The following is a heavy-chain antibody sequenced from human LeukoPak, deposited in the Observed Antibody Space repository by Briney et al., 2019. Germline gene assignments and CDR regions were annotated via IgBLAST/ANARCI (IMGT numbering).Heavy chain of an antibody. CDR2: IYYSGST. CDR1: GDSISSYY. CDR3: ARVPGLSYYGMDV. Sequence: PSETLSLTCTVSGDSISSYYWSWIRQPPGKGLEWIGYIYYSGSTNYNPSLKSRVTISVDTSKNQFPLKLSSVTTADTAVYYCARVPGLSYYGMDVWGQGTTVTVSS. V-gene: IGHV4-59*01. J-gene: IGHJ6*02. D-gene: IGHD2-8*02.